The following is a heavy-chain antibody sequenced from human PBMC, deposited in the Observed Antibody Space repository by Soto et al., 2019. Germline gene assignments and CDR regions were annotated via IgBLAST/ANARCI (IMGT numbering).Heavy chain of an antibody. J-gene: IGHJ4*02. V-gene: IGHV3-11*01. Sequence: PGGSLRLSCAASGFTFSDYYIHWILRAPGKGLEWISYISGNGEIIQYAASARGRFTISRDNAENSVYLEMDSLRAEDTALYYCARDVDADFRTDFDYWGRGTLVTVSS. CDR2: ISGNGEII. CDR3: ARDVDADFRTDFDY. CDR1: GFTFSDYY. D-gene: IGHD4-17*01.